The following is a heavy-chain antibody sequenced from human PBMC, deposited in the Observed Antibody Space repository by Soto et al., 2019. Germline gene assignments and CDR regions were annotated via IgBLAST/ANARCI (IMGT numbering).Heavy chain of an antibody. D-gene: IGHD2-15*01. V-gene: IGHV1-18*01. CDR2: ISAYNGNT. CDR1: GYTFTNFG. CDR3: ARGGTPIDY. J-gene: IGHJ4*02. Sequence: QVQLVQSGAEVKKPGASVKVSCKASGYTFTNFGISWVRQAPGQGLEWMGWISAYNGNTNYAQKFQGRVTMTTDTSTSPAYMEVRSLRFDDPAVYYCARGGTPIDYLGQGTLVTVSS.